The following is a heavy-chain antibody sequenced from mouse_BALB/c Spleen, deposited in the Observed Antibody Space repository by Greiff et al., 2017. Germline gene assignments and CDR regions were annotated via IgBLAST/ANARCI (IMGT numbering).Heavy chain of an antibody. CDR2: IRNKANGYTT. D-gene: IGHD4-1*01. Sequence: VQLKQSGGGLVQPGGSLRLSCATSGFTFTDYYMSWVRQPPGKALEWLGFIRNKANGYTTEYSASVKGRFTISRDNSQSILYLQMNTLRAEDSATYYCARLGRGAWFAYWGQGTLVTVSA. CDR1: GFTFTDYY. V-gene: IGHV7-3*02. CDR3: ARLGRGAWFAY. J-gene: IGHJ3*01.